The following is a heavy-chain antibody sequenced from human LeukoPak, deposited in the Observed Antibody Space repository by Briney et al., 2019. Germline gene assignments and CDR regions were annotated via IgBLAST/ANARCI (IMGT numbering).Heavy chain of an antibody. Sequence: PSETLSLTCSVSGGSISSSTSYWGWIRQPPGKGLEWIGTIYYSGSTYYNPSLKSRVTISVDTSKNQFSLKLGSVTAADTAVYYCARQTYGSGSYYNLDCWGQGTLVTV. D-gene: IGHD3-10*01. CDR3: ARQTYGSGSYYNLDC. V-gene: IGHV4-39*01. CDR1: GGSISSSTSY. CDR2: IYYSGST. J-gene: IGHJ4*02.